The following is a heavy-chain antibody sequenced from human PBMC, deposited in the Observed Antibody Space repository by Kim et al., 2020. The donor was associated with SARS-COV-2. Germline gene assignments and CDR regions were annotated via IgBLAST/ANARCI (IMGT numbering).Heavy chain of an antibody. CDR2: IYYSGST. CDR3: ASGGEYCSSTSCPSFGGEFDY. D-gene: IGHD2-2*01. CDR1: GGSISSYY. J-gene: IGHJ4*02. V-gene: IGHV4-59*08. Sequence: SETLSLTCTVSGGSISSYYWSWIRQPPGKGLEWIGYIYYSGSTNYNPSLKSRVTISVDTSKNQFSLKLSSVTAADTAVYYCASGGEYCSSTSCPSFGGEFDYWGQGTLVTVSS.